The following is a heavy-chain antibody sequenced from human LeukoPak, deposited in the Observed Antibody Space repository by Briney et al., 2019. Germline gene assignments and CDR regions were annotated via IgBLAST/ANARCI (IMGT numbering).Heavy chain of an antibody. V-gene: IGHV3-23*01. CDR3: ARDLRLDSSSTHFDP. J-gene: IGHJ5*02. CDR1: GFTFSNHG. D-gene: IGHD6-13*01. CDR2: ISPRGGGT. Sequence: GGTLRLSCAASGFTFSNHGMNWVRQAPGKGLEWLSGISPRGGGTYYADSVKGRFTISRDDSKNTLSLQMNSLRVEDTAVYYCARDLRLDSSSTHFDPWGQGTLVTVSS.